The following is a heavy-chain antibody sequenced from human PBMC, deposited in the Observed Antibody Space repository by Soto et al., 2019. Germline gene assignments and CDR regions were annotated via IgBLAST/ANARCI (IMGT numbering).Heavy chain of an antibody. CDR2: IWYDGSNK. J-gene: IGHJ4*02. Sequence: QVQLVESGGGVVQPGRSLRLSCAASGFTFSSYGMHWVRQAPGKGLEWVAVIWYDGSNKYYSDSVQGRFTISRDNSKNTLYLQMNSLRAKDTAVYDCARDGYCSGGSCTAVPFFDYWGQGTLVTVSS. CDR1: GFTFSSYG. CDR3: ARDGYCSGGSCTAVPFFDY. D-gene: IGHD2-15*01. V-gene: IGHV3-33*01.